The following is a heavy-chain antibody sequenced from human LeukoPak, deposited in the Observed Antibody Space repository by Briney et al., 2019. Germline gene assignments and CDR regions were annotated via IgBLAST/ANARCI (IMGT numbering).Heavy chain of an antibody. V-gene: IGHV4-59*01. D-gene: IGHD3-22*01. CDR3: ARTGNYYDSSGYWGWIDY. J-gene: IGHJ4*02. CDR1: GDSISNYY. Sequence: SETLSLTCTVSGDSISNYYWSWIRQPPGKGLEWIGYIYHSGSTNYNPSLKSRVTISIDMSMNQFSLKLSSVTAADTAVYYCARTGNYYDSSGYWGWIDYWGQGTLVTVSS. CDR2: IYHSGST.